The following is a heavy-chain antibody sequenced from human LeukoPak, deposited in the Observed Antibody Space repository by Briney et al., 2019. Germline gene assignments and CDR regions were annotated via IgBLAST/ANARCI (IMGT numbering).Heavy chain of an antibody. V-gene: IGHV3-7*01. CDR1: GFTFSSYW. CDR2: IKQDGSEK. Sequence: GGSLRLSCAASGFTFSSYWMSWVRQAPGKGREWVANIKQDGSEKYYVDSVKGRFTISRDNAKNSLYLQMNSLRAEDTAVYYCARDSINVLLWFGELSFDYWGQGTLVTVSS. CDR3: ARDSINVLLWFGELSFDY. J-gene: IGHJ4*02. D-gene: IGHD3-10*01.